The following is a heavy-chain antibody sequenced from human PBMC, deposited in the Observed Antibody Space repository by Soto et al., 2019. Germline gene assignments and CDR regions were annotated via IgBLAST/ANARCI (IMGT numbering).Heavy chain of an antibody. J-gene: IGHJ5*02. CDR3: AKDSGYNYGYFRWFDP. V-gene: IGHV4-59*01. Sequence: PSETLSLTCTVSGGYISSYDWSWIRQPPGRGLEWIGHIFYSGSTNYNPALKSRVTISVDTSKSQFSLKLSSVTAADTAVYYCAKDSGYNYGYFRWFDPWGQGTLVTVSS. D-gene: IGHD5-18*01. CDR1: GGYISSYD. CDR2: IFYSGST.